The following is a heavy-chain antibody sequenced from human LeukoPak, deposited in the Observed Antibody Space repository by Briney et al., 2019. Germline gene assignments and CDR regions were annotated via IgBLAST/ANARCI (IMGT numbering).Heavy chain of an antibody. CDR3: AKDNPRSVGALDY. CDR1: GFTVSSNY. D-gene: IGHD1-26*01. Sequence: GGSLRLSCAASGFTVSSNYMSWVRQAPGKGLEWVSAISGSGGSTYYADSVKGRFTISRDNSKNTLYLQMNSLRAEDTAVYYCAKDNPRSVGALDYWGQGTLVTVSS. CDR2: ISGSGGST. J-gene: IGHJ4*02. V-gene: IGHV3-23*01.